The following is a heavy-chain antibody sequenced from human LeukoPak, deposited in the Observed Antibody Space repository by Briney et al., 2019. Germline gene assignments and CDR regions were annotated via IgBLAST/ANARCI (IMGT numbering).Heavy chain of an antibody. Sequence: ASVKVSCKVSGYTLTELSMHWVRQAPGKGLEWMGGFDPEDGETIYAQKFQGRVTMTEDTSTDTAYMELSSLRSEDTAVYYCAGDSSSWYWLDYWGQGTLVTVSS. CDR3: AGDSSSWYWLDY. V-gene: IGHV1-24*01. CDR1: GYTLTELS. J-gene: IGHJ4*02. CDR2: FDPEDGET. D-gene: IGHD6-13*01.